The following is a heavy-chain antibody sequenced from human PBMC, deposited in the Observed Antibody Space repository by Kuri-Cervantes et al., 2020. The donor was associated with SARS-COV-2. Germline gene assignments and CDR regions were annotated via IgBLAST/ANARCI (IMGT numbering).Heavy chain of an antibody. Sequence: GESLKISCAASGFTFSSYAMHWVRQAPGKGLEWVAVISYDGSNKYYADSVKGRFTISRDNSKNTLYLQMNSLRAEATAVYYCARDLHCSSTSCYSPWFDPWGQGTLVTVSS. CDR3: ARDLHCSSTSCYSPWFDP. J-gene: IGHJ5*02. V-gene: IGHV3-30-3*01. CDR2: ISYDGSNK. D-gene: IGHD2-2*01. CDR1: GFTFSSYA.